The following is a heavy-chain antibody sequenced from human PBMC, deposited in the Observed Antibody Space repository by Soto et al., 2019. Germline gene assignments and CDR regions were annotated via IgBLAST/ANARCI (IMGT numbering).Heavy chain of an antibody. Sequence: GGSLRLSCAASGFTFSSYAMTWVRQSPGKGLEWVSAISSGGGYTSYADSVKGRFTISRGNSKNTLFLQVNSLRAEDTAIYYCAKDLLHCTSPTCWRFDYLFDYWGQGTLVTVSS. V-gene: IGHV3-23*01. CDR3: AKDLLHCTSPTCWRFDYLFDY. CDR1: GFTFSSYA. CDR2: ISSGGGYT. J-gene: IGHJ4*02. D-gene: IGHD2-2*01.